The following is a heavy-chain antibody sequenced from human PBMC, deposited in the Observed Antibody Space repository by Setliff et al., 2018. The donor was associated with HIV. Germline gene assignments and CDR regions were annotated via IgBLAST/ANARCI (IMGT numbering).Heavy chain of an antibody. V-gene: IGHV1-3*01. CDR2: INAGNGNT. D-gene: IGHD2-2*01. CDR3: ARWSCGRATCYDSPYNWFEP. J-gene: IGHJ5*02. CDR1: GYTFTSYA. Sequence: GASVKVSCKASGYTFTSYAMHWVRQAPGQRLEWMGWINAGNGNTKYSQKFQGRVTMSTDTSTSTIYMELTSLRSDDTAVYYCARWSCGRATCYDSPYNWFEPWGQGTLVTVSS.